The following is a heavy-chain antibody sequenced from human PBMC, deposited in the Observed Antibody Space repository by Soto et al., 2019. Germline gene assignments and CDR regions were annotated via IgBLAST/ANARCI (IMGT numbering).Heavy chain of an antibody. CDR1: GCTFSSYG. Sequence: RGPQSLSSAASGCTFSSYGMHWFRQAPCRGREGGAIRCDDGSNKYYADSVKGRFTISRDNSKNTLYLQMNSLRAEDTAVYYCARMYYDFWSGYPPPVMDVWGQGTTVTVSS. D-gene: IGHD3-3*01. J-gene: IGHJ6*02. CDR3: ARMYYDFWSGYPPPVMDV. V-gene: IGHV3-33*01. CDR2: RCDDGSNK.